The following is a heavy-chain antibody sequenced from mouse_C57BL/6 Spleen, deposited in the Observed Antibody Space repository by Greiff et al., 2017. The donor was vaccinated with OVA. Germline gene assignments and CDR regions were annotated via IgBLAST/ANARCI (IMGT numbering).Heavy chain of an antibody. CDR1: GYTFTSYW. CDR2: IYPGSGST. D-gene: IGHD1-1*01. Sequence: QVQLKESGAELVKPGASVKMSCKASGYTFTSYWITWVKQRPGQGLEWIGDIYPGSGSTNYNEKFKSKATLTVDTSSSTAYMQLSSLTSEDSAVYYCAREDTTVPWFAYWGQGTLVTVSA. V-gene: IGHV1-55*01. J-gene: IGHJ3*01. CDR3: AREDTTVPWFAY.